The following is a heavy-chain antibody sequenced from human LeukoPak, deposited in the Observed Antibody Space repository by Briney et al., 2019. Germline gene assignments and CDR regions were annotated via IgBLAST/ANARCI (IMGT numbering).Heavy chain of an antibody. CDR3: ARGRRSHILTGYSYGMDV. CDR1: GYTFTSYG. D-gene: IGHD3-9*01. CDR2: MNPNSGNT. V-gene: IGHV1-8*02. Sequence: ASVKVSCKASGYTFTSYGISWVRQATGQGLEWMGWMNPNSGNTGYAQKFQGRVTMTRNTSISTAYMELSSLRSEDTAVYYCARGRRSHILTGYSYGMDVWGQGTTVTVSS. J-gene: IGHJ6*02.